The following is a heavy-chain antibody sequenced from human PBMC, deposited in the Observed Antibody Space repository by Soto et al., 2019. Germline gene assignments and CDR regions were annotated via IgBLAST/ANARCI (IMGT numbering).Heavy chain of an antibody. J-gene: IGHJ4*02. D-gene: IGHD1-26*01. CDR3: ARVSPNVVGATAEDDYFDY. CDR2: INPSGGST. V-gene: IGHV1-46*01. Sequence: ASVKVSCKASGYTFTSYYMHWVRQAPGQGLEWMGIINPSGGSTSYAQKFQGRVTMTRDTSTSTVYMELSSLRSGDTAVYYCARVSPNVVGATAEDDYFDYWGQGTLVTVSS. CDR1: GYTFTSYY.